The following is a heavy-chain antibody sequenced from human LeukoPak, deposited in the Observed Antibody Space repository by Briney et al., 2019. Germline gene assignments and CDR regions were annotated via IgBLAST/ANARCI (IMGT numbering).Heavy chain of an antibody. Sequence: GGSLRLSCAGSGFTLSSYAMSWVRQAPGKGLEWVSGISGSGTTYYADSVKGRFTISRDNSKNTLYLEMNSLRAEDTAVYHCAKGSSTGSSWHNWFDPWGQGTLVTVSS. J-gene: IGHJ5*02. CDR2: ISGSGTT. CDR3: AKGSSTGSSWHNWFDP. D-gene: IGHD6-13*01. V-gene: IGHV3-23*01. CDR1: GFTLSSYA.